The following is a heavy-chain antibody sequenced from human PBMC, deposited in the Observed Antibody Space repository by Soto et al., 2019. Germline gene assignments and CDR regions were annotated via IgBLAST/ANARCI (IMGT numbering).Heavy chain of an antibody. CDR1: GYTFTSYY. V-gene: IGHV1-46*01. D-gene: IGHD6-13*01. Sequence: ASVKVSCRASGYTFTSYYMHWVQQAPGQGLEWMGIINPSGGSTSYAQKFQGRVTMTRDTSTSTVYMELSSLRSEDTAVYYCARVSSWSCFDYWGQGTLVTVSS. CDR3: ARVSSWSCFDY. J-gene: IGHJ4*02. CDR2: INPSGGST.